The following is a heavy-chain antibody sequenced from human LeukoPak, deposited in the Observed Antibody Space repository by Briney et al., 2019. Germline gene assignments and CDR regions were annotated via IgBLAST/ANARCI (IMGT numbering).Heavy chain of an antibody. CDR3: ARDRSGASDY. CDR2: INPNSGGT. V-gene: IGHV1-2*06. CDR1: GYTFTSYG. D-gene: IGHD1-26*01. Sequence: ASVKVSCKASGYTFTSYGISWVRQAPGQGLEWMGRINPNSGGTNYAQKFQGRVTMTRDTSISTAYMELSRLRSDDTAVYYCARDRSGASDYWGQGTLVTVSS. J-gene: IGHJ4*02.